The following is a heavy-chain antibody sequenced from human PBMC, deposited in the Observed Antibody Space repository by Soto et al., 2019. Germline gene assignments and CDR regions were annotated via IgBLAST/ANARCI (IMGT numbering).Heavy chain of an antibody. J-gene: IGHJ3*02. CDR1: GYTFTSYG. CDR3: ATDLSSKPRPSTTRGAFDI. Sequence: GASVKLSCKASGYTFTSYGISWVRQAPGQGLEWMGWISAYNGNTNYAQKLQGRVTMTTDTSTDTAYMELSSLRSEDTAVYYCATDLSSKPRPSTTRGAFDIWGQRTMVTVSS. D-gene: IGHD1-1*01. V-gene: IGHV1-18*01. CDR2: ISAYNGNT.